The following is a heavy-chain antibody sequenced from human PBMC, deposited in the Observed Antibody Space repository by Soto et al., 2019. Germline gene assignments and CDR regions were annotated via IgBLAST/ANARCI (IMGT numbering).Heavy chain of an antibody. J-gene: IGHJ4*02. Sequence: QVHLVESGGGVVQPGRSLRVSCAASGFSFNNYTMHWVRQPPGKGLEWVAVISYDGSNKYYADSVKGRFTISRDSSKNTLYLRMNSLKPEDRAVYYCARGYPLNPGIAAAWYFDYWGQGTLVTVSS. V-gene: IGHV3-30-3*01. CDR1: GFSFNNYT. D-gene: IGHD6-13*01. CDR2: ISYDGSNK. CDR3: ARGYPLNPGIAAAWYFDY.